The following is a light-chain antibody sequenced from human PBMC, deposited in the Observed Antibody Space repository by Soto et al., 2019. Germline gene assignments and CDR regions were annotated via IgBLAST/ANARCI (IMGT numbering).Light chain of an antibody. Sequence: EIVLTQSPATLSLSPGERATLSCRASQSVSSYLAWYRQKPGQAPRLLIYDASNRATGIPARFSGSGSGTDFTLTISSLEPEDFAVYYCQQRSFRGFTFGPGTKVDIK. CDR2: DAS. CDR1: QSVSSY. J-gene: IGKJ3*01. V-gene: IGKV3-11*01. CDR3: QQRSFRGFT.